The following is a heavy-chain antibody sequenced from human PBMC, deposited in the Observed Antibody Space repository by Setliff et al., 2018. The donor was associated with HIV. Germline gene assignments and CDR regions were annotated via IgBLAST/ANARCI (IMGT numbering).Heavy chain of an antibody. CDR3: ARRITIFGVVIGPRGAFDI. CDR2: INHRGST. V-gene: IGHV4-34*01. J-gene: IGHJ3*02. D-gene: IGHD3-3*01. CDR1: SGSFSGYR. Sequence: PSETLSLTCAVYSGSFSGYRWTWIRQPPGKGLEWIGEINHRGSTTYNPSLRSRVTISVDTSKNQFSLKLSSVTAADTAVYYCARRITIFGVVIGPRGAFDIWGQGTMVTVSS.